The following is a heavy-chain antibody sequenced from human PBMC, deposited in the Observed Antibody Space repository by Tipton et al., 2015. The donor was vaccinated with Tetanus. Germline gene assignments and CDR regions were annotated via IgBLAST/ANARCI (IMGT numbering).Heavy chain of an antibody. CDR2: VTWSSDYV. CDR3: VKAPAGYYYGMDV. J-gene: IGHJ6*02. Sequence: SLRLSCATSGFKFDDYGMHWVRQAPGKGLEWVSGVTWSSDYVAYADSVKGRFTISRDNARNSLFLQMNSLRTEDTALYYCVKAPAGYYYGMDVWGPGTAVTVSS. CDR1: GFKFDDYG. D-gene: IGHD1-14*01. V-gene: IGHV3-9*01.